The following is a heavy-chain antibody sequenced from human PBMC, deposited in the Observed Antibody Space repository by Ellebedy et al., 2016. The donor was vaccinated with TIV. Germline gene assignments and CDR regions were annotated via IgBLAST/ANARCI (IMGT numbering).Heavy chain of an antibody. J-gene: IGHJ4*02. Sequence: GESLKISCAASGFTFSTYSMNWVRQAPGKGLEWVSSISSSSSHIYYADSVKGRFTISRDNAKNTLYLQMNSLRAEDTAVYYCARDGDRIAAAGFDYWGQGTLVTVSS. CDR1: GFTFSTYS. CDR2: ISSSSSHI. CDR3: ARDGDRIAAAGFDY. D-gene: IGHD6-13*01. V-gene: IGHV3-21*01.